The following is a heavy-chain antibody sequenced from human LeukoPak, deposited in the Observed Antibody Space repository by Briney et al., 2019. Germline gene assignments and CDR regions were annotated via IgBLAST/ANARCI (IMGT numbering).Heavy chain of an antibody. CDR1: GFTVSSKY. V-gene: IGHV3-53*01. CDR3: ARGPEGGPVAGALGF. Sequence: GGSLRLSCVASGFTVSSKYMSWVRKAPARGLEWVSLIYTSGATYYADSVTGRFTISRDESKNTLYLQMNSLRAEDTAVYYCARGPEGGPVAGALGFWGQGILVTVS. CDR2: IYTSGAT. J-gene: IGHJ4*02. D-gene: IGHD6-19*01.